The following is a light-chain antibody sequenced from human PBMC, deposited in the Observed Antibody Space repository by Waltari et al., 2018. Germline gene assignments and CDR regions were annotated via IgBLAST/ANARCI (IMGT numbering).Light chain of an antibody. J-gene: IGKJ4*01. V-gene: IGKV3-20*01. CDR1: QTVRTTY. CDR2: GAS. Sequence: EIVLTQSPGTLSLSPGERATLSCRASQTVRTTYLAWYQQKPGQAPTLLIYGASSRTTDIPDRFSGSGSWTNFSLTISSLEPEDFAVYYCQQYDISPLTFGGGTKVETK. CDR3: QQYDISPLT.